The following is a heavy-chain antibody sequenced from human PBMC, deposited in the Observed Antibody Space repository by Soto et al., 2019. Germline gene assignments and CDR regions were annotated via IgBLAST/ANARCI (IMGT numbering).Heavy chain of an antibody. CDR2: ISGSGGST. J-gene: IGHJ3*02. V-gene: IGHV3-23*01. D-gene: IGHD3-22*01. CDR1: GFTFSSYA. Sequence: PGGSLRLSCAASGFTFSSYAMSWVRQAPGKGLEWVSAISGSGGSTYYADSVKGRFTISRDNSKNTLYLQMNSLRAEDTAVYYCAKDSTYYDSSPDAFDIWGQGTMVTVSS. CDR3: AKDSTYYDSSPDAFDI.